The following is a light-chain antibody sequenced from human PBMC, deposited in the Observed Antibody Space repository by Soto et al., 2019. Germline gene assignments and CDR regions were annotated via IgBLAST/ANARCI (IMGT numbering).Light chain of an antibody. CDR3: QNYGSSSLT. Sequence: EIVLTQSPGTLSLSPGERATLSCRASQSVSSSYLAWYQQKPGQAPRVLIYGTSSRASGIPDRFSGSGSGTDFTLTISRLEPEDFAVYYCQNYGSSSLTFGGGTKVDIK. CDR1: QSVSSSY. CDR2: GTS. V-gene: IGKV3-20*01. J-gene: IGKJ4*01.